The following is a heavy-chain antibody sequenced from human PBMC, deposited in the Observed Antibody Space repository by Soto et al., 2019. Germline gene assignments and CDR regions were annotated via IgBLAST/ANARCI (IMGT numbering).Heavy chain of an antibody. CDR3: LRDKWIQNDDGFDI. CDR1: GFTFSSYL. J-gene: IGHJ3*02. Sequence: PGGSLRLSCAASGFTFSSYLMHWVRQAPGKGLVWVSRINSDGSSTTYADSVKGRFTISRDNANNTLYLQMNNLRAEDTAVYYCLRDKWIQNDDGFDIWGPGTMLTVSS. V-gene: IGHV3-74*01. CDR2: INSDGSST. D-gene: IGHD5-18*01.